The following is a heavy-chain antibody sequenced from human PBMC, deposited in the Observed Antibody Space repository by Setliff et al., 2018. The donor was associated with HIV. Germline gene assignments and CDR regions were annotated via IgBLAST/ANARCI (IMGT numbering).Heavy chain of an antibody. CDR1: DFDISTNY. J-gene: IGHJ4*02. Sequence: GGSLRLSCAASDFDISTNYMRWIRQAPGKGLECVSVMYKDGSTFYADSVKGRFTTSRDNSKNSLYLQMNSLRAEDTAVYYCARALQGSRRDPDYWGQGTLVTVSS. D-gene: IGHD3-10*01. V-gene: IGHV3-53*01. CDR3: ARALQGSRRDPDY. CDR2: MYKDGST.